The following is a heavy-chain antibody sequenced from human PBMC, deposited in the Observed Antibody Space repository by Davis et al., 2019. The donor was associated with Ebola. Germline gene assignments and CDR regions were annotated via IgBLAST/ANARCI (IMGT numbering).Heavy chain of an antibody. CDR1: GYTFTSYD. J-gene: IGHJ3*02. V-gene: IGHV1-8*01. CDR3: AASGDSIVGTTTRAFDI. D-gene: IGHD1-26*01. Sequence: ASVKVSCKASGYTFTSYDINWVRQATGQGLEWMGWMNPNSGNTGYAQKFQGRVTMTRNTSISTAYMELSSLRSEDTAVYYCAASGDSIVGTTTRAFDIWGQGTMVTVSS. CDR2: MNPNSGNT.